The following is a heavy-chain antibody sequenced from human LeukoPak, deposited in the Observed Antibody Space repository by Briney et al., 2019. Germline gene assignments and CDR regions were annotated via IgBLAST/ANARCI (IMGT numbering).Heavy chain of an antibody. CDR2: IIPIFGRA. V-gene: IGHV1-69*13. D-gene: IGHD3-3*02. CDR1: GGTFSSYA. CDR3: ARGPHFTPYYFDY. J-gene: IGHJ4*02. Sequence: SVKVSCKASGGTFSSYAISWVRQAPGQGLEWMGGIIPIFGRANYAQKFQGRVTITADESTSTAYMELSSLRSEDTAVYYCARGPHFTPYYFDYWGQGTLVTVSS.